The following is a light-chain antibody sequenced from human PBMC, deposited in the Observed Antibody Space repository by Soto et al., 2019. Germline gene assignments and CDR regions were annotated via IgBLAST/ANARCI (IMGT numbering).Light chain of an antibody. J-gene: IGLJ2*01. Sequence: QAVVTQEPSFSVSPGGTVTLTCGLSSGSVSTDHYPSWYQQTPGQAPRTLIYSTNSRSSGVPDRFSGSILGNKAALTIAGAQADDESDYYCVLYMGWGISLFGGGTKVTVL. CDR3: VLYMGWGISL. CDR2: STN. V-gene: IGLV8-61*01. CDR1: SGSVSTDHY.